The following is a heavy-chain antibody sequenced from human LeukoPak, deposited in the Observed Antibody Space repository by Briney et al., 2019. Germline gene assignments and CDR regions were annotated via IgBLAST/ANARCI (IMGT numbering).Heavy chain of an antibody. D-gene: IGHD6-13*01. V-gene: IGHV3-48*04. J-gene: IGHJ4*02. CDR3: ASCRRQLEFDY. CDR1: GFTFSSYS. Sequence: PGGSLRLSCAAPGFTFSSYSMNWVRQAPGKGLEWVSYISSSGSTIYYADSVKGRFTISRDNAKNSLYLQMNSLRAEDTAVYYCASCRRQLEFDYWGQGTLVTVSS. CDR2: ISSSGSTI.